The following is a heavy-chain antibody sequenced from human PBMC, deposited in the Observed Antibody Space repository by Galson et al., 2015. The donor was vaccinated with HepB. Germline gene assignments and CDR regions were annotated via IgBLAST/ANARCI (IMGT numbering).Heavy chain of an antibody. V-gene: IGHV3-15*07. CDR2: IKSKTDGGTT. J-gene: IGHJ4*02. CDR3: TTLHIQYVGGYSYGHGY. CDR1: GFTFSNAW. D-gene: IGHD5-18*01. Sequence: SLRLSCAASGFTFSNAWMNWVRQAPGKGLEWVGRIKSKTDGGTTDYAAPVKGRFTISRDDSKNTLYLQMNSLKTEDTAVYYCTTLHIQYVGGYSYGHGYWGQGTLVTVSS.